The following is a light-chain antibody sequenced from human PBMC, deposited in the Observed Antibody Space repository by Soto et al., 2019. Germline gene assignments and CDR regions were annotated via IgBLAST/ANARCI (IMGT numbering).Light chain of an antibody. CDR2: GAS. CDR3: QQYGNSLWT. J-gene: IGKJ1*01. CDR1: QSVTSNN. V-gene: IGKV3-20*01. Sequence: VLTQSPGTLSLSPGERATLSCRASQSVTSNNLGWFQQKPGQAPRLLIYGASSRATGIPDRFSASGSGTDFTLTISRLEPEDFAVYYCQQYGNSLWTFGQGTKVEMK.